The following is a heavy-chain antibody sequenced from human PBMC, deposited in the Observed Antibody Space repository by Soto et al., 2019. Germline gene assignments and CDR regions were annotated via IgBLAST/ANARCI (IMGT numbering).Heavy chain of an antibody. CDR3: ARRSSGWYFDY. CDR2: LSGSGGST. D-gene: IGHD6-19*01. CDR1: GFTFSSYA. J-gene: IGHJ4*02. V-gene: IGHV3-23*01. Sequence: EVQLLESGGGLVQPGGSLRLSCAASGFTFSSYAMSWVRQAPGKGLEWVSALSGSGGSTYYADSVKGRFTISRDNSKNTLYMQMNSLRAEDTAVYYCARRSSGWYFDYWGQGTLVTVSS.